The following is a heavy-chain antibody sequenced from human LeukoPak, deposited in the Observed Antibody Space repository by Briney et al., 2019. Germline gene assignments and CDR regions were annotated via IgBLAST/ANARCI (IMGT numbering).Heavy chain of an antibody. Sequence: ASVKVSCKASGGTFGSYAISWVRQAPGQGLEWMGRIIPILGIANYAQKFQGRVTITADKSTSTAYMELSSLRSEDTAVYYCARDGDGYNSDAFDIWGQGTMVTVSS. CDR3: ARDGDGYNSDAFDI. V-gene: IGHV1-69*04. J-gene: IGHJ3*02. CDR1: GGTFGSYA. CDR2: IIPILGIA. D-gene: IGHD5-24*01.